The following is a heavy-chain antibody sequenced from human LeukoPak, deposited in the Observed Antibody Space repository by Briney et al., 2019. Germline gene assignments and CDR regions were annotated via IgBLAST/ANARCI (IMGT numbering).Heavy chain of an antibody. V-gene: IGHV4-39*01. Sequence: SETLSLTCTVSGGSISSSSYYWGWIRQPPGKGLEWIGSIYYSGSTYYNPSLKSRVTISVDTSKNQFSLKLSSVTAADTAVYYCARLSPPGPYYMGVWGKGTTVTVSS. CDR2: IYYSGST. CDR1: GGSISSSSYY. J-gene: IGHJ6*03. CDR3: ARLSPPGPYYMGV.